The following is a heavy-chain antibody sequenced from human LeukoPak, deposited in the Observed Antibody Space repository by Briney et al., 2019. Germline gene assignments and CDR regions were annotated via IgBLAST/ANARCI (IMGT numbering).Heavy chain of an antibody. V-gene: IGHV5-51*01. CDR2: IHPGDSGT. D-gene: IGHD5-18*01. CDR1: GYRFTNYW. J-gene: IGHJ4*02. Sequence: GESLKISCKCSGYRFTNYWIGWVRQMPGKGLEWMGIIHPGDSGTRYSPSFQGQVTMSVDESITTAYLQWSSLRASDSAIYYCARGGSYRYGSSDYWGQGTLVTVSS. CDR3: ARGGSYRYGSSDY.